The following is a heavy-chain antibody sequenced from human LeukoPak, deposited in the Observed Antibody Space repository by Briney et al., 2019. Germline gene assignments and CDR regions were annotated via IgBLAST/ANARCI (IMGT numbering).Heavy chain of an antibody. J-gene: IGHJ4*02. CDR1: GGSISSGGYY. V-gene: IGHV4-31*03. CDR3: ARDSAYSYGGFDY. CDR2: IYYSGST. D-gene: IGHD5-18*01. Sequence: PSETLSLTCTVSGGSISSGGYYWSWIRQHPGKGLKWIGYIYYSGSTYYNPSLKSRVTISVGTSKNQFSLKLSSVTAADTAVYYCARDSAYSYGGFDYWGQGTLVTVSS.